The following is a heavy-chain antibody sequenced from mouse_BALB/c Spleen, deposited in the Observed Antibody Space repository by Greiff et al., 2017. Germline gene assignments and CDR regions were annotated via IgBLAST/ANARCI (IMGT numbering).Heavy chain of an antibody. CDR1: GFTFSDYY. CDR2: ISDGGSYT. J-gene: IGHJ4*01. V-gene: IGHV5-4*02. D-gene: IGHD3-3*01. Sequence: EVKLMESGGGLVKPGGSLKLSCAASGFTFSDYYMYWVRQTPEKRLEWVATISDGGSYTYYPDSVKGRFTISRDNAKNNLYLQMSSLKSEDTAMYYCAREGADKDAMDYWGQGTSVTVSS. CDR3: AREGADKDAMDY.